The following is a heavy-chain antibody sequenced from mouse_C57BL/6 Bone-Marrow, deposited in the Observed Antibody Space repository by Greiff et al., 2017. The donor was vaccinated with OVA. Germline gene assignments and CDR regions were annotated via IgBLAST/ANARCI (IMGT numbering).Heavy chain of an antibody. CDR3: ARDRVPFYWYFDV. CDR1: GFTFSSYA. CDR2: ISDGGSYT. V-gene: IGHV5-4*01. Sequence: EVKLMESGGGLVKPGGSLKLSCAASGFTFSSYAMSWVRQTPEKRLEWVATISDGGSYTYYPDNVKGRFTISRDNAKNNLYLQMSHLKSEDTAMYYCARDRVPFYWYFDVWGTGTTVTVSS. J-gene: IGHJ1*03. D-gene: IGHD2-14*01.